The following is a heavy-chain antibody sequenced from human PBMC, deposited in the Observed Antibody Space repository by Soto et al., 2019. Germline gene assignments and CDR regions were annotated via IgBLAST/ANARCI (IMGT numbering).Heavy chain of an antibody. CDR2: IYYTGST. J-gene: IGHJ5*02. CDR1: DGSISSTNYY. Sequence: SETLSLTCTVSDGSISSTNYYWGWIRQPPGKGLEWIGSIYYTGSTYYNPSLKSRVTISVDTSKNQFSLKLSSVTAADTAVYYCAREGIAAAGNWFDPWGQGTLVTVS. CDR3: AREGIAAAGNWFDP. D-gene: IGHD6-13*01. V-gene: IGHV4-39*07.